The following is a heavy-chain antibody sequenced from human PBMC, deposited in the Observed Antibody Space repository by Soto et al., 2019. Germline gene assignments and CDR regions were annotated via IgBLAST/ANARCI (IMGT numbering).Heavy chain of an antibody. CDR2: IFSNDEE. CDR3: ARVLSVSSSWYDY. CDR1: GFSLSNARMG. J-gene: IGHJ4*02. D-gene: IGHD6-13*01. V-gene: IGHV2-26*01. Sequence: QVTLKESGPVLVQPTETLTLTCTVSGFSLSNARMGVSWIRQPPGKPLEWLAHIFSNDEESYSTSLKSRLTISKDTSKSQVVLTMTNMDPVDTATYCCARVLSVSSSWYDYWGQGTLVTVSS.